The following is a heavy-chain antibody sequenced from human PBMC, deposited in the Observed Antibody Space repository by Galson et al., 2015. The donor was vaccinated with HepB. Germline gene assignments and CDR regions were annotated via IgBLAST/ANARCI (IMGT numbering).Heavy chain of an antibody. V-gene: IGHV4-59*01. J-gene: IGHJ2*01. CDR2: VYYNGTT. CDR3: ARTLIVGNRGYWFFDL. Sequence: ETLSLTCSVSGGTMTNFSWSWIRQPPGKGLEWIGYVYYNGTTDYIPSLRSRVTLSVDTSKKQFSLKMSSATAADTAVYYCARTLIVGNRGYWFFDLWGRGTLVAVSS. D-gene: IGHD1-26*01. CDR1: GGTMTNFS.